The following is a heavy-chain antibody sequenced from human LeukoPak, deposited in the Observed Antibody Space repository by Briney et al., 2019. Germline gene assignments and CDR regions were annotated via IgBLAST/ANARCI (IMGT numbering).Heavy chain of an antibody. J-gene: IGHJ6*02. CDR2: ASYDGSNK. D-gene: IGHD1-26*01. CDR1: GFTFSIYG. V-gene: IGHV3-30*18. Sequence: PGGSLRLSCVASGFTFSIYGMHWVRQAPGKGPEWVAVASYDGSNKYYADSVKGRFTISRDNSKNTLYLQMNSLRAEDTAVYYCAKDRNAPSQWEQPPYYFYGMDVWGQGTTVTVSS. CDR3: AKDRNAPSQWEQPPYYFYGMDV.